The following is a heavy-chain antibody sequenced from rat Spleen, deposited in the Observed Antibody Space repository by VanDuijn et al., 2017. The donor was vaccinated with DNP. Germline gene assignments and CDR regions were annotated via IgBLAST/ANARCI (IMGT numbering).Heavy chain of an antibody. CDR3: ARDDYGSSGAMDA. Sequence: EVQLVESGGGLVQPGRSLKLSCAASGFTFSDYYMAWVRQAPTKGLEWVTSISYEGSNTYCGDSVKGRFTISRDNAKSTLYLQMDSLRSEDTATYYCARDDYGSSGAMDAWGQGTSVTVSS. V-gene: IGHV5-22*01. CDR2: ISYEGSNT. D-gene: IGHD1-3*01. CDR1: GFTFSDYY. J-gene: IGHJ4*01.